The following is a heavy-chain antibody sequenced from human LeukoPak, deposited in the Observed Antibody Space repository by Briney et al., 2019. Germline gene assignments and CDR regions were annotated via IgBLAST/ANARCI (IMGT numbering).Heavy chain of an antibody. CDR3: AKDFSTYGGNSMLDY. CDR1: GFTFSDYA. J-gene: IGHJ4*02. CDR2: ISGGSSGST. Sequence: GGSLRLSCAASGFTFSDYAMSWVRQAPGKGLEWLSVISGGSSGSTYYADSVTGRFTVSRDNSKNTLYLQMNSLRAEDTAVYYCAKDFSTYGGNSMLDYWGQGTLVTVSS. V-gene: IGHV3-23*01. D-gene: IGHD4-23*01.